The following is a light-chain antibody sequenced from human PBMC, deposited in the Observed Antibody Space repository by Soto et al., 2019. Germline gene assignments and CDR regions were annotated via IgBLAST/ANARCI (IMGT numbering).Light chain of an antibody. J-gene: IGLJ7*01. Sequence: QAVVTQPPSASGTPGQRVTISCSGSSSNIGTNYVYWYQQLPGTAPKLLIYRSDQRPSGVPDRFSGSKSGTSASLAISGLRSEDEADYYCAAWDDSLSGAVFGGGTQLTVL. V-gene: IGLV1-47*01. CDR3: AAWDDSLSGAV. CDR2: RSD. CDR1: SSNIGTNY.